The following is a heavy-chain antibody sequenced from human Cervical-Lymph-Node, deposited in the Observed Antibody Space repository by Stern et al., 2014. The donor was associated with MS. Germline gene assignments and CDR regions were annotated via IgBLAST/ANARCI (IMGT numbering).Heavy chain of an antibody. CDR1: GGSIRSSSYY. J-gene: IGHJ4*02. CDR3: ARHGYSGYEWDY. CDR2: IYYSGST. Sequence: QVQLQESGPGLVKPSETLSLTCTVSGGSIRSSSYYWGWIRQPPGKGLEWIGRIYYSGSTYYNPSLKSRAPISVDTSKNQFSLKRSSVTAADTAVYYCARHGYSGYEWDYWGQGTLVTVSS. V-gene: IGHV4-39*01. D-gene: IGHD5-12*01.